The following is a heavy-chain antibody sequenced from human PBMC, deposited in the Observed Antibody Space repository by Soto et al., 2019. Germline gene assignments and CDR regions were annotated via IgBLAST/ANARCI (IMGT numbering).Heavy chain of an antibody. CDR1: GYTFTSYG. D-gene: IGHD2-15*01. CDR3: ARVLQYWWFDP. Sequence: ASVKVTCKASGYTFTSYGISWVRQAPGQGLEWMGWISAYNGNTNYAQKLQGRVTMTTDTSTSAAYMELRSLRSDDTAVYYCARVLQYWWFDPWGQGTLVTVSS. J-gene: IGHJ5*02. V-gene: IGHV1-18*01. CDR2: ISAYNGNT.